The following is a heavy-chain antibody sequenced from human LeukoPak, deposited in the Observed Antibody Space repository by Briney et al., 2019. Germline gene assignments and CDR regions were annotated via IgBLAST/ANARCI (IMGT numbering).Heavy chain of an antibody. Sequence: SGGSLRLSCAASGFTFSIYWMHWVRQAPGKGLVCVSRMHSDGSSTNYADSVKGRFTISRDNTKNTLYLQMNSLRAEDTAVYYCARGGVGSGSYYYYYMDVWGKGTTVTVSS. CDR3: ARGGVGSGSYYYYYMDV. CDR2: MHSDGSST. D-gene: IGHD3-10*01. V-gene: IGHV3-74*01. CDR1: GFTFSIYW. J-gene: IGHJ6*03.